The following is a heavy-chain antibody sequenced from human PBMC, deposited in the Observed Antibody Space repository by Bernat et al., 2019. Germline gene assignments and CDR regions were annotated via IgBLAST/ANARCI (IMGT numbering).Heavy chain of an antibody. CDR1: GFTFSSYG. D-gene: IGHD2-15*01. CDR3: ARDRYCSGGSCYFMRAY. CDR2: ISYDGSNK. V-gene: IGHV3-30*03. Sequence: QVQLVESGGGVVQPGRSLRLSCAASGFTFSSYGMHWVRQAPGKGLEWVAVISYDGSNKYYADSVKGRFTISRDNSKNTLYLQMNSLRAEDTAVYYCARDRYCSGGSCYFMRAYWGQGTLVTVSS. J-gene: IGHJ4*02.